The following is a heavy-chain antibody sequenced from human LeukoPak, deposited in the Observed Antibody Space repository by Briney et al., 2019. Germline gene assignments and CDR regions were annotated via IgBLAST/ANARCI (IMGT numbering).Heavy chain of an antibody. CDR1: GGSINGYS. D-gene: IGHD3-10*01. V-gene: IGHV4-59*08. J-gene: IGHJ4*02. Sequence: PSETLSLTCSVSGGSINGYSWTWMRQPPGMRLEWVGHISYTGTTNYNPSLTTRVAISVDTSKNQFPLKLTSVTAADTGMYFCARLGGNWNSPGRDYWGQGTLVTVSS. CDR3: ARLGGNWNSPGRDY. CDR2: ISYTGTT.